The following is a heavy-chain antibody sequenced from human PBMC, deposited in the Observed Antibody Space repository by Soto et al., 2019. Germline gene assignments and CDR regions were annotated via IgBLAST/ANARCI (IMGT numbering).Heavy chain of an antibody. D-gene: IGHD3-9*01. CDR1: RFTFSDYS. V-gene: IGHV3-48*04. CDR3: ATYYDILTGALVLAYDL. CDR2: ISGGGETI. Sequence: PGGSLRLSCAASRFTFSDYSMNWVRQAPGKGLEWVSYISGGGETIYYADSVRGRFTISRDNAKNSLYLQMNSLRAEDTAVYYCATYYDILTGALVLAYDLWGRGTLVTVSS. J-gene: IGHJ2*01.